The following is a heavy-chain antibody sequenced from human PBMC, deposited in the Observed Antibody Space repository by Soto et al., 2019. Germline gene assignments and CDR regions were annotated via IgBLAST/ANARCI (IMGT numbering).Heavy chain of an antibody. CDR1: GGSISSYY. CDR2: IYYSVSP. J-gene: IGHJ6*02. Sequence: QVQLQESGPGLVKPSEPLSLTCTGSGGSISSYYWSWIRQPPGKGLEWIGYIYYSVSPNYNPSLRCLVNVSVDTSKNQFSLKFSSVTAVNTSWYYCERAVTTFPYYCDGMDVWGQGTTVSVSS. V-gene: IGHV4-59*08. CDR3: ERAVTTFPYYCDGMDV. D-gene: IGHD4-17*01.